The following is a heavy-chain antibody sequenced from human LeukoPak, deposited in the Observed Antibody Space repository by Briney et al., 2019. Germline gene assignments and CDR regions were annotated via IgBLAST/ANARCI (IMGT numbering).Heavy chain of an antibody. Sequence: SVKVSCKASGFTFTSSAMQWVRQARGQRLEWIGWIVVGSGNTNYAQKFQERVTITRDMSTSTAYMELSSLRSEDTAVYYCAAVGYGYSYGYVDYWGQGTQVTVSS. D-gene: IGHD5-18*01. CDR2: IVVGSGNT. V-gene: IGHV1-58*02. J-gene: IGHJ4*02. CDR1: GFTFTSSA. CDR3: AAVGYGYSYGYVDY.